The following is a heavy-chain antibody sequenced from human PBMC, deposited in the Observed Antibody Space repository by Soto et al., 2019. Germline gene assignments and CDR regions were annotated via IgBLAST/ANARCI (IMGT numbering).Heavy chain of an antibody. V-gene: IGHV1-69*12. CDR3: ARYGGVYDYSPFDD. CDR2: IIPIFGTA. CDR1: GGTFSSYA. D-gene: IGHD4-4*01. J-gene: IGHJ4*02. Sequence: QVQLVQSGAEVKKPGSSVKVSCKASGGTFSSYAISWVRQAPGQGLEWMGGIIPIFGTANYAQKFQGRVTIXAXDXXSTAYMELSSLRSEDTAVYYCARYGGVYDYSPFDDWGQGTLVTVSS.